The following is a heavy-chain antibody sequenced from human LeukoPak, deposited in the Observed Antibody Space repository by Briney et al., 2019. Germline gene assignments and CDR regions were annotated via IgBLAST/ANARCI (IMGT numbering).Heavy chain of an antibody. J-gene: IGHJ5*02. Sequence: GGSLRLSCAASGFTFSSYWMSWVRQAPGKGLEWVSIIYTGDNTFYADSVKGRFTISRDNSKNTLYLQINSLRAEDTAVYYCARVIAAAGTSWFDPWGQGTLVTVSS. CDR1: GFTFSSYW. CDR3: ARVIAAAGTSWFDP. V-gene: IGHV3-66*01. D-gene: IGHD6-13*01. CDR2: IYTGDNT.